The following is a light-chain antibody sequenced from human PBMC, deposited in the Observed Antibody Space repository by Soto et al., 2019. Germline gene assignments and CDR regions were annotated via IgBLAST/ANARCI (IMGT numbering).Light chain of an antibody. CDR1: QSISYY. CDR2: AAS. J-gene: IGKJ5*01. Sequence: DMQMTQSPSSLSASVGDRVTMTCRASQSISYYLNWYQQKPGKAPKLLIYAASSLQSGVPSRFSGSGSGTDFTLSINSLQPEDFATYYCQQAYSFPLTFGQGTRLEIK. V-gene: IGKV1-39*01. CDR3: QQAYSFPLT.